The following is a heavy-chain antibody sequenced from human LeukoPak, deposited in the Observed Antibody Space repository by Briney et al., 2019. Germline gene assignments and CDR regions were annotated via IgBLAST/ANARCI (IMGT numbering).Heavy chain of an antibody. CDR1: GFTFSTYS. V-gene: IGHV3-23*01. Sequence: GGSLRLSCAASGFTFSTYSMNWVRQAPGKGLEWVSAISGSGGSTYYADSVKGRFTISRDNSKNTLYLQMNSLRAEDTAVYYCAKTPYYDILTGYYMGYWGQGTLVTVSS. J-gene: IGHJ4*02. D-gene: IGHD3-9*01. CDR2: ISGSGGST. CDR3: AKTPYYDILTGYYMGY.